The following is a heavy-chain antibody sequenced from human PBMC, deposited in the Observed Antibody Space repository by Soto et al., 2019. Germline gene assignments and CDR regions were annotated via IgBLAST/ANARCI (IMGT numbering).Heavy chain of an antibody. CDR2: ISYDGSNK. CDR3: EKDPYTGISGIDY. V-gene: IGHV3-30*18. D-gene: IGHD2-2*02. CDR1: GFTFSSYG. Sequence: SLSLSCAASGFTFSSYGMHWVRQAPGKGLEWVAVISYDGSNKYYADFVKGRFTISRDNSKNTLYLQMSSPRAEDTAVYYCEKDPYTGISGIDYWGQGTLVTVSS. J-gene: IGHJ4*02.